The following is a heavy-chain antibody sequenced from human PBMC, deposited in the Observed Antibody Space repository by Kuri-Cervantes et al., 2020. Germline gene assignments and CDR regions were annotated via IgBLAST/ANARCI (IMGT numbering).Heavy chain of an antibody. CDR2: IYYSGST. Sequence: SETLSLTCSVSGGSISSSSHYWGWIRQPPGKGLEWIGSIYYSGSTYYNPSLKSRVTIAVDTSKNQFSLKLSPVTAADTVVYYCARHGVPMIVVVHDAFDIWGQGTMVTVSS. V-gene: IGHV4-39*01. CDR3: ARHGVPMIVVVHDAFDI. CDR1: GGSISSSSHY. D-gene: IGHD3-22*01. J-gene: IGHJ3*02.